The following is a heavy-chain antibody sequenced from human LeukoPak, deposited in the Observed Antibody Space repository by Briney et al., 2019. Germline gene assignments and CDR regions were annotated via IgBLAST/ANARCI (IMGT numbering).Heavy chain of an antibody. V-gene: IGHV4-34*01. J-gene: IGHJ4*02. CDR2: INHSGST. CDR1: GGSFSGYY. CDR3: ASLPIAAAGTWTYYFDY. Sequence: PSETLSLTCAVSGGSFSGYYWSWIRQPPGKGLEWIGEINHSGSTNYNPSLKSRVTISVDTSKNQFSLKLSSVTAADTAVYYCASLPIAAAGTWTYYFDYWGQGTLVTVSS. D-gene: IGHD6-13*01.